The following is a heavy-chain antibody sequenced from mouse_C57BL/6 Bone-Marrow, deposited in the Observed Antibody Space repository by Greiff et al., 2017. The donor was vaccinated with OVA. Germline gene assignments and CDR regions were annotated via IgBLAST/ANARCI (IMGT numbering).Heavy chain of an antibody. CDR2: IDPSDSYT. V-gene: IGHV1-69*01. D-gene: IGHD1-1*01. J-gene: IGHJ2*01. Sequence: VQLQQPGDELVMPGASVKLSCKASGYTFTSYWMHWVKQRPGQGLEWIGEIDPSDSYTNYNQKFKGKSTLTVDKSSSTAYMQRSSLTSEDSAVYYCARCPHKYYGSDYWGQGTTLTVSS. CDR3: ARCPHKYYGSDY. CDR1: GYTFTSYW.